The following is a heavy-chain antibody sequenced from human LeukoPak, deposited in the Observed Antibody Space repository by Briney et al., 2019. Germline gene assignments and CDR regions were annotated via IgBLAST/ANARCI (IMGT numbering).Heavy chain of an antibody. Sequence: GGSLRLSCAASGFTFSNAWMSWVRQAPGKGLEWVSVIYSGGSTYYADSVKGRFTISRDNSKNTLYLQMNSLRVEDTAVYYCARSPDSGYDLGGYDYWGQGTLVTVSS. V-gene: IGHV3-66*01. CDR1: GFTFSNAW. D-gene: IGHD5-12*01. CDR2: IYSGGST. J-gene: IGHJ4*02. CDR3: ARSPDSGYDLGGYDY.